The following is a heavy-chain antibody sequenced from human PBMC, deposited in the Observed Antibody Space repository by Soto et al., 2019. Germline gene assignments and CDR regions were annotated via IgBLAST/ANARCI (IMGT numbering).Heavy chain of an antibody. J-gene: IGHJ2*01. Sequence: QVQLQESGPGLVKPSQTLSLTCTVSGGSISSGDYYWSWIRQPPGRGLEWIGYIYYSGSTYYNPSLKSRVPISVDTYKNQYSLNQRSVTPADTAVYYCDRIRGNSYGPYGVWYFALWGRVTLATYSS. V-gene: IGHV4-30-4*01. D-gene: IGHD5-18*01. CDR2: IYYSGST. CDR3: DRIRGNSYGPYGVWYFAL. CDR1: GGSISSGDYY.